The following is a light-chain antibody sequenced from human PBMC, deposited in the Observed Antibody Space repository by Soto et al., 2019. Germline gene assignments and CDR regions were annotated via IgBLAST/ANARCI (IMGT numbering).Light chain of an antibody. J-gene: IGKJ1*01. CDR1: RTISSY. Sequence: DIQMTQSPSSVSASVGDRVTITCRASRTISSYLNWYQQKPGEAPKVLIYDGSALQSGVPSRFSGSGSATQFTLTISSLQPEDFAIYYCQQSYSTPWTFGQGTKVDIK. V-gene: IGKV1-39*01. CDR2: DGS. CDR3: QQSYSTPWT.